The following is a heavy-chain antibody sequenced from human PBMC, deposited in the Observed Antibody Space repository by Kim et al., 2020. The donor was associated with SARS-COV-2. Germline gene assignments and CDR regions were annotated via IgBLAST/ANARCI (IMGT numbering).Heavy chain of an antibody. Sequence: GGSLRLSCAASGFSFSSYSMNWVRQAPGKGLEWVSYISPTTTTMYHADSVKGRFTISRDNAKNSLYLQMNSLRDDDTAVYYCARGIGHYASGSYYLDYWGQGTLVTVS. V-gene: IGHV3-48*02. CDR2: ISPTTTTM. CDR1: GFSFSSYS. J-gene: IGHJ4*02. D-gene: IGHD3-10*01. CDR3: ARGIGHYASGSYYLDY.